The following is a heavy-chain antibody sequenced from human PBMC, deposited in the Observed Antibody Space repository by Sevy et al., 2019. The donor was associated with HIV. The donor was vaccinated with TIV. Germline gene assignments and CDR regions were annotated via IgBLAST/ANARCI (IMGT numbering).Heavy chain of an antibody. D-gene: IGHD2-2*01. Sequence: ASVKVSCKASGYTFTFYGISWVRQAPGQGLEWIGWKDTNNGNTKYGLKFQDRVTMTTDTSTSPAYLEVRSLRPDDTALYFCARGQLPKDYNWFDPWGQGTQVTVS. CDR2: KDTNNGNT. J-gene: IGHJ5*02. V-gene: IGHV1-18*04. CDR3: ARGQLPKDYNWFDP. CDR1: GYTFTFYG.